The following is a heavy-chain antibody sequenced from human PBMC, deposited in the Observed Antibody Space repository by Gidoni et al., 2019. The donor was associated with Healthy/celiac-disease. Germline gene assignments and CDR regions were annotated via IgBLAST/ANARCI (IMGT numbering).Heavy chain of an antibody. CDR1: GGTFSSYA. Sequence: QVQLVQSGAEVKKPGSSVKVSCKASGGTFSSYAISWVRQAPGQGLEWMGGIIPIFGTANYAQKFQGRVTITADKSTSTAYMELSSLRSEDTAVYYCASYGAYCGGDCYWYFQHWGQGTLVTVSS. V-gene: IGHV1-69*06. CDR3: ASYGAYCGGDCYWYFQH. D-gene: IGHD2-21*02. J-gene: IGHJ1*01. CDR2: IIPIFGTA.